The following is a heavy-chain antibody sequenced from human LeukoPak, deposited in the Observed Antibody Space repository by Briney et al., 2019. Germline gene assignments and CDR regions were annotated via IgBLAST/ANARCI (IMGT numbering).Heavy chain of an antibody. CDR1: GFTFSSYG. CDR2: IWYDGSNK. D-gene: IGHD3-10*01. CDR3: AREYFGEEYYGMDV. V-gene: IGHV3-33*01. J-gene: IGHJ6*04. Sequence: GRSLRLSCAASGFTFSSYGMHWVRQAPGKGLEWVAVIWYDGSNKYYADSVKGRFTISRDNSKNTLYLQMNSLRAEDTAVYYCAREYFGEEYYGMDVWGKGTTVTVSS.